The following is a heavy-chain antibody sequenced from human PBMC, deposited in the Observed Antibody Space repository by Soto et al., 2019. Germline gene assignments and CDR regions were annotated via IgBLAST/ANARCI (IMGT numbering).Heavy chain of an antibody. V-gene: IGHV3-74*01. CDR3: ARDTNGLHY. J-gene: IGHJ4*01. Sequence: EVQLVESGGGLDQPGGSLRLSCAASGLIFSNYKMHWVRQPPGKGLVWVSRINTDGSITDYADSVKGRFTVSRDNAKNTMYLQMNSLRAEDTAVYYCARDTNGLHYWGHGTLVTVSS. D-gene: IGHD2-8*01. CDR2: INTDGSIT. CDR1: GLIFSNYK.